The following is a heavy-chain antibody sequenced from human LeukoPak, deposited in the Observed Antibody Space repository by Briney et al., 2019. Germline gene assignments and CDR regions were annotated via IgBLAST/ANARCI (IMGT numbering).Heavy chain of an antibody. CDR1: GFTVSGNY. CDR3: AREGSSPALFGSY. J-gene: IGHJ4*02. CDR2: IYPGDTT. D-gene: IGHD6-13*01. V-gene: IGHV3-53*01. Sequence: GGSLRLSCAASGFTVSGNYMSWVRQAPGKGLEWVSVIYPGDTTYYADSVKGRFTISRDNSKNTLFLQMNSLRAEDTAVYYCAREGSSPALFGSYWGQGTLVTVSS.